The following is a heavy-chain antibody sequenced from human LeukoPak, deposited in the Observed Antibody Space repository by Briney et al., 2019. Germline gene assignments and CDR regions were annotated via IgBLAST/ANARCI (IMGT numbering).Heavy chain of an antibody. CDR3: ARQRRDGYNSYYYMDV. Sequence: GESLKISCKGSGYSFTSYWIGWVRQIPGKGLEWMGIIYPGDSDTRYSPSFQGQVTISADKSISTAYLQWSSLKASDTAMYYCARQRRDGYNSYYYMDVWGKGTTVTVSS. J-gene: IGHJ6*03. D-gene: IGHD5-24*01. CDR2: IYPGDSDT. CDR1: GYSFTSYW. V-gene: IGHV5-51*01.